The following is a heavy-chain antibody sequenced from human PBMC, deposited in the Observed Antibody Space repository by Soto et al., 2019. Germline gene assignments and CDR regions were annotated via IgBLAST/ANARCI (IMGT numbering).Heavy chain of an antibody. CDR2: IYYSGST. J-gene: IGHJ4*02. V-gene: IGHV4-59*01. CDR3: ARSAYHYDSSAYGV. Sequence: QVQLQESGPGLVKPSETLSLTCTVSGGSISSYYWSWIRQPPGKGLEWIGYIYYSGSTNYNPSLTSRVTISVDTSKNHFSLKLSSVTAADTAVYYCARSAYHYDSSAYGVWGQGTLVTVSS. D-gene: IGHD3-22*01. CDR1: GGSISSYY.